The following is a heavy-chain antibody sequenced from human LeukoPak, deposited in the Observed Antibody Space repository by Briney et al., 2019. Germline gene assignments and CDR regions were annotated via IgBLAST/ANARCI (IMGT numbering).Heavy chain of an antibody. J-gene: IGHJ6*02. CDR2: ISYDGSDK. D-gene: IGHD3-22*01. CDR3: ARDPLGYWLGGYYYGMDV. Sequence: PGGSLRLSCAASGFTFSSYAMHWVRQAPGKGLEWVVVISYDGSDKYYADSVKGRFTISRDNSKNTLYLQMNSLRPEDAAVYYCARDPLGYWLGGYYYGMDVWGQGTTVTVSS. CDR1: GFTFSSYA. V-gene: IGHV3-30-3*01.